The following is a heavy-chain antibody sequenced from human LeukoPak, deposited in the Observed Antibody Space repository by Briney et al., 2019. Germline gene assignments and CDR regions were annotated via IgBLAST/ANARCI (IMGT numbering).Heavy chain of an antibody. J-gene: IGHJ4*02. D-gene: IGHD3-22*01. V-gene: IGHV3-74*01. CDR1: GFTFSSYW. CDR3: ARDRRRSKSGYYGFDY. Sequence: PGGSLRLSCAASGFTFSSYWMHWVRQAPGKGLVWVSRINTGGSTTDYADSVKGRFTISRDNSKNTLYLQMNSLRAEDTAVYYCARDRRRSKSGYYGFDYWGQGTLVTVSS. CDR2: INTGGSTT.